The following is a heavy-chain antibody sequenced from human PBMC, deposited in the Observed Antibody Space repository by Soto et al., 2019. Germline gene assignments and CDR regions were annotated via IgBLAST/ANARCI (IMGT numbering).Heavy chain of an antibody. CDR1: GGSISSGDYY. D-gene: IGHD6-6*01. CDR3: ARDDAGSSRYFDY. CDR2: IYYSGST. V-gene: IGHV4-30-4*01. J-gene: IGHJ4*02. Sequence: PSETLSLTCTVSGGSISSGDYYWSWIRQPPGKGLEWIGYIYYSGSTYYNPSLKSRVTISVDTSKNQFSLKLSSVTAADTAVYYCARDDAGSSRYFDYWGQGTLLTVSS.